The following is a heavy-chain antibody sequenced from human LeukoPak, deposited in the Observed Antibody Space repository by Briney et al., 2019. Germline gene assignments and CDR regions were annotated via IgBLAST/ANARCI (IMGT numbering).Heavy chain of an antibody. J-gene: IGHJ5*02. D-gene: IGHD3-10*01. V-gene: IGHV4-34*01. CDR3: ARSHGAGLQWFDT. Sequence: PSETLSLTCGVYGGSFNDYYWRWARQPPGGGVEWVGEINHAGNTNYNPSLKSRVSISLDRSKSQAPLHLNSVTAADTAVYYCARSHGAGLQWFDTWGQGTPVTVSS. CDR2: INHAGNT. CDR1: GGSFNDYY.